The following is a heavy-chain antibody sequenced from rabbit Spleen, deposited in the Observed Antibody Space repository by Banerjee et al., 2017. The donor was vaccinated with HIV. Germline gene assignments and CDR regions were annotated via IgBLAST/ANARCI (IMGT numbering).Heavy chain of an antibody. J-gene: IGHJ3*01. D-gene: IGHD6-1*01. CDR3: ARAPASGGTPYALSQLDL. V-gene: IGHV1S45*01. CDR2: INTGTGKA. Sequence: QEQLVESGGGLVQPGGSLKLSCKASGFTISSSYYMCWVRQAPGKGLQWIACINTGTGKALYANWAKGRFTISKTSSTTVTLQMTSRTAADTATYFCARAPASGGTPYALSQLDLWGQGTLVTVS. CDR1: GFTISSSYY.